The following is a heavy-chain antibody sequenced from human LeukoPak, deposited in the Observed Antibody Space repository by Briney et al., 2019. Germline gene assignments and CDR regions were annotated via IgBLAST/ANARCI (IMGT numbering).Heavy chain of an antibody. Sequence: GGSLRLSCAASGFTFSSYWMNWVRQAPGKGLEWVSSISSSSSYIYYADSVKGRFTISRDNAKNSLYLQMNSLRAEDTAVYYCARVGIAARSFGAGDYWGQGTLVTVSS. CDR1: GFTFSSYW. J-gene: IGHJ4*02. CDR2: ISSSSSYI. D-gene: IGHD6-6*01. CDR3: ARVGIAARSFGAGDY. V-gene: IGHV3-21*01.